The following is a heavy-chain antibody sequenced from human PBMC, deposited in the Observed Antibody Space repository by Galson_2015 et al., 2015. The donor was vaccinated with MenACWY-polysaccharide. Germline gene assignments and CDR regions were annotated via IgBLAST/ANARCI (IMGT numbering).Heavy chain of an antibody. V-gene: IGHV5-51*03. Sequence: QSGAEVKKPGESLKIPCTGSGSSFTSYWIGWVRQMPGKGLEWMGIIYPGDSDTRYSPSFQGQVTISADKSISTAYLQWSSLKASDTAMYYCARSKNYYGSGSYYVFDYWGQGTLVTVSS. D-gene: IGHD3-10*01. CDR3: ARSKNYYGSGSYYVFDY. CDR2: IYPGDSDT. J-gene: IGHJ4*02. CDR1: GSSFTSYW.